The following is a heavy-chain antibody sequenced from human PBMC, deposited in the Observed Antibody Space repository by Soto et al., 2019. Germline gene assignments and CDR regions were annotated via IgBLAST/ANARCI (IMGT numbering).Heavy chain of an antibody. CDR1: GYTFTGYY. J-gene: IGHJ6*02. D-gene: IGHD1-7*01. CDR3: PRTLGNYFSGGGIYGMDV. CDR2: INPNSGGT. Sequence: ASVKVSCTASGYTFTGYYMHWVRQAPGQGLEWMGWINPNSGGTNYAQKFQGWVTMTRDTSISTAYMELSRLRSDDTAVYYCPRTLGNYFSGGGIYGMDVWGQGTTVTVSS. V-gene: IGHV1-2*04.